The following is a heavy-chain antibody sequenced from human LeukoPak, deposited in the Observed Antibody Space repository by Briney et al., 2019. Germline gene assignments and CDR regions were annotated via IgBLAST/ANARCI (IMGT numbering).Heavy chain of an antibody. V-gene: IGHV3-48*01. CDR3: ARASCRAGYDIDYFDY. Sequence: PGGSLRLSCAASGFTFSSYSMNWVRQAPGKGLEWGSYISSSSSTIYYADSVKGRFTISRDNAKNSLYLQMNSLRAEDTAVYYCARASCRAGYDIDYFDYWGQGTLVTVSS. D-gene: IGHD5-24*01. J-gene: IGHJ4*02. CDR2: ISSSSSTI. CDR1: GFTFSSYS.